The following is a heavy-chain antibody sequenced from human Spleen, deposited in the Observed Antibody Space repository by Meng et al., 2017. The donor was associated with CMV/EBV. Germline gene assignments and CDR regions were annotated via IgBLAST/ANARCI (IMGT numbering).Heavy chain of an antibody. CDR3: ARDRHPHYDFWSGYQYYYYGMDV. D-gene: IGHD3-3*01. CDR1: GFTFSIYS. CDR2: ISTTSSYI. Sequence: GGSLRLSCAASGFTFSIYSMTWVRQAPGKGLEWVSSISTTSSYIYHADSVKGRFTISRDNAKNSLYLQMNSLRAEDTAVYYCARDRHPHYDFWSGYQYYYYGMDVWGQGTTVTVSS. J-gene: IGHJ6*02. V-gene: IGHV3-21*01.